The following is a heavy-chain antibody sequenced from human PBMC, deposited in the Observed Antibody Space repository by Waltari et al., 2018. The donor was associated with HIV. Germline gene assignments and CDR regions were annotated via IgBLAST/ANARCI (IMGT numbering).Heavy chain of an antibody. J-gene: IGHJ6*02. CDR2: IHYSGRS. D-gene: IGHD3-22*01. CDR3: ARGHYYDGSGAYYYYGMDV. Sequence: QVQLRESGPGLVKPSATLSLTCTVSGGSISVYYWSWIRQPPGKGLEWIGYIHYSGRSDYRPSLKSRVTISVDTSKNQFSLKLRSVTAADTAVYYCARGHYYDGSGAYYYYGMDVWGQGTTVTVS. V-gene: IGHV4-59*01. CDR1: GGSISVYY.